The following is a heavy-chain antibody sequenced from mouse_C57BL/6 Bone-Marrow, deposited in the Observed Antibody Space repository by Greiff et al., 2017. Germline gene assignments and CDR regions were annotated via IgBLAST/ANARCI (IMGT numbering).Heavy chain of an antibody. CDR2: ISNGGGST. D-gene: IGHD1-1*01. V-gene: IGHV5-12*01. CDR3: ARLYYGSSYDYFDY. J-gene: IGHJ2*01. Sequence: EVKVVESGGGLVQPGGSLKLSCAASGFTFSDYYMYWVRQTPEKRLEWVAYISNGGGSTYYPDTVKGRFTISRDNAKNTLYLQMSRLKSEDTAMYYCARLYYGSSYDYFDYWGQGTTLTVSS. CDR1: GFTFSDYY.